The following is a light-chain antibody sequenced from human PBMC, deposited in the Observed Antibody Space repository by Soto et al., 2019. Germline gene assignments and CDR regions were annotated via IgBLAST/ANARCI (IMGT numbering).Light chain of an antibody. CDR3: QQYGSSHT. CDR1: QNINSDY. Sequence: EIVLTQSPGTLSLSPGERATLSCRARQNINSDYFAWSPQKPGQAPRLLIFGASTRATGIPDRFSGSGAGAYFNLTISRLEPADFGVCYCQQYGSSHTFGQGTRLEIK. V-gene: IGKV3-20*01. J-gene: IGKJ5*01. CDR2: GAS.